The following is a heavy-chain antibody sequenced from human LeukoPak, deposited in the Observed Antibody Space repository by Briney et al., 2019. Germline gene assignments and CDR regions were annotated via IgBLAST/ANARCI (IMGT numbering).Heavy chain of an antibody. CDR3: ARGTPSGSYSDY. D-gene: IGHD1-26*01. CDR2: ISSSSSYI. J-gene: IGHJ4*02. Sequence: GGSLRLSCAASGFTFSSYSMNWVRQAPGKGLEWVSSISSSSSYIYYADSVKGRFTISRDNAKNSLHLQMNSLRAEDTAVYYCARGTPSGSYSDYWGQGTLVTVSS. V-gene: IGHV3-21*01. CDR1: GFTFSSYS.